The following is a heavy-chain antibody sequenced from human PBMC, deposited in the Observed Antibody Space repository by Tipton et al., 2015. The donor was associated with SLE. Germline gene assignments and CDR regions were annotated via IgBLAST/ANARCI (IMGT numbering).Heavy chain of an antibody. CDR1: GGSITSNKW. CDR3: ARVAQGTLTVYSIVY. J-gene: IGHJ4*02. Sequence: GLVKPSGTLSLTCGVSGGSITSNKWWTWVRQSPGKGLEWIGEISHSGDTDYNPSLKSRVTMSVDKSKNQFSLKLSSVTAADTAVYYCARVAQGTLTVYSIVYWGQGTLVTVSS. D-gene: IGHD2-15*01. V-gene: IGHV4-4*02. CDR2: ISHSGDT.